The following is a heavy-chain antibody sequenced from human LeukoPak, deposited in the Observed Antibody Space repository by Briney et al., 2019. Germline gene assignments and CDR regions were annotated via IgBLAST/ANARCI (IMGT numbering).Heavy chain of an antibody. CDR3: ARRKFYSTYDPFDY. V-gene: IGHV3-7*01. CDR1: GFTFSSYW. D-gene: IGHD5-12*01. CDR2: INQGGSDK. J-gene: IGHJ4*02. Sequence: PGGSLRLSCAASGFTFSSYWMSWVRQAPGKGPEWVANINQGGSDKYYVDSVKGRFTVSRDNAKNSLYLQMNSLRAEDTAVYYCARRKFYSTYDPFDYWGQGALVTVSS.